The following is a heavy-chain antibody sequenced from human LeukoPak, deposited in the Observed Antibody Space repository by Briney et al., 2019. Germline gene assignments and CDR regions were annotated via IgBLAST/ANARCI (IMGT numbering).Heavy chain of an antibody. Sequence: PSETLSLTCDVSGGSIRSYYWGWVRQPAGKGLEWIGRIYTTGTTNFNPSLKSRLTMSVDTSKNQFSLKLTPVTAADTAVYFCARQGYTASYYFLDFWSQGTLVTVSS. J-gene: IGHJ4*02. D-gene: IGHD1-26*01. CDR3: ARQGYTASYYFLDF. CDR2: IYTTGTT. CDR1: GGSIRSYY. V-gene: IGHV4-4*07.